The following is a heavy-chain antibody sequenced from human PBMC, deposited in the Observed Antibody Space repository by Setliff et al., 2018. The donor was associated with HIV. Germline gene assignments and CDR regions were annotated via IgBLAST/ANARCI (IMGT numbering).Heavy chain of an antibody. V-gene: IGHV4-61*09. CDR1: GGSLGSGSHY. Sequence: LSLTCTVSGGSLGSGSHYWSWIRQPAGKGLEWIGHIYTTGSTNYNPSLKSRVTISADTSNNQFSLKLSSVTAADTAVYYCARVNYDFWSGYYNHPLFDYWGQGTLVTVSS. J-gene: IGHJ4*02. CDR2: IYTTGST. D-gene: IGHD3-3*01. CDR3: ARVNYDFWSGYYNHPLFDY.